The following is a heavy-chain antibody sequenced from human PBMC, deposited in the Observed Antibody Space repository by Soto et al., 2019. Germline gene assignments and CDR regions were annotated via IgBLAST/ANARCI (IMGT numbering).Heavy chain of an antibody. V-gene: IGHV3-30-3*01. CDR1: GFTFSSYA. CDR2: ISYDGSNK. CDR3: ARGDYHDTSGPFSDAFDV. D-gene: IGHD3-22*01. J-gene: IGHJ3*01. Sequence: GGSLRLSCAASGFTFSSYAMHWVRQAPGKGLEWVAVISYDGSNKYYADSVKGRFTISRDNSKNTLYLQMNSLRAEDTAVYYCARGDYHDTSGPFSDAFDVWGQGTMVTVSS.